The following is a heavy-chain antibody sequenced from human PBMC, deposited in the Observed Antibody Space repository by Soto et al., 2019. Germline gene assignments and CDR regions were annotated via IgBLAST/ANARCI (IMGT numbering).Heavy chain of an antibody. CDR1: GGSISSYY. CDR3: ARDSSGFDY. D-gene: IGHD3-22*01. CDR2: IYYSGST. J-gene: IGHJ4*02. V-gene: IGHV4-59*01. Sequence: PSETLSLTCTVSGGSISSYYWSWIRQPPGKGLEWIGYIYYSGSTNYNPSLKSRVTISVDTSKNQFSLKLSSVTAADTAVYYCARDSSGFDYWGQGTLVTVSS.